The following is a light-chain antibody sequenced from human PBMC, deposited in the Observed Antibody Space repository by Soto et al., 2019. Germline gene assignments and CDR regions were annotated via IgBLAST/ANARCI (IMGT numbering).Light chain of an antibody. Sequence: EIVLTQSPGTLSLSPGEIANLSCRASQSLTSDYLAWDQQKPGQAPRLLIYGASSRAAGIPDRFSGSGSWTDFTLTISRLEPEDFAVYYCQQYQTSPPSYTFGQGTKLEI. CDR1: QSLTSDY. CDR2: GAS. V-gene: IGKV3-20*01. J-gene: IGKJ2*01. CDR3: QQYQTSPPSYT.